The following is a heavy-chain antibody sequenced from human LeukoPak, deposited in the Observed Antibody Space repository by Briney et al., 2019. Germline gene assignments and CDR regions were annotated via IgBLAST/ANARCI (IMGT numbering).Heavy chain of an antibody. CDR1: GGSFSSYC. D-gene: IGHD3-16*01. Sequence: GWALRLSCAASGGSFSSYCMHWVRQPPARGLEGGSARSCYGEYTYCADSLKGRFTISIDNSKNMLYLQMNTVRADDTAVYYCATITYFHYTWGRFVSWGQGPLVTVSS. CDR2: RSCYGEYT. CDR3: ATITYFHYTWGRFVS. J-gene: IGHJ4*02. V-gene: IGHV3-23*01.